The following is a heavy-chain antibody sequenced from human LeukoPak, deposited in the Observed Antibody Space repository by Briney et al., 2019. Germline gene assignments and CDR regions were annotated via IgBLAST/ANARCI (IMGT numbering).Heavy chain of an antibody. CDR1: GFSFSNYG. V-gene: IGHV3-30*02. CDR3: AKDQRPRNYGFDP. CDR2: IRYDGNNK. J-gene: IGHJ5*02. Sequence: GRSLRLSCAASGFSFSNYGMHWVRQAPGKGLEWVAFIRYDGNNKYYVESVKGRFTISRDNSKNTLYLQMNSLSSEDTAVYYCAKDQRPRNYGFDPWGQGTLVTVSS. D-gene: IGHD4-11*01.